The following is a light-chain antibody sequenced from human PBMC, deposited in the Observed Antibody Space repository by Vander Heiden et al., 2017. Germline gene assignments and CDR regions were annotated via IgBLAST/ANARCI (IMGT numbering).Light chain of an antibody. V-gene: IGLV2-23*02. J-gene: IGLJ3*02. Sequence: QPALTQPAPLPGHSGQSNTISCTGSSSVVGSYNYVSWYQQHPGKAPKLIIYEAIKRPSGVSDRFSASKSGNTASLTISGLQVQDEADYYCCSYAGSRTFVVIGGGTKLTVL. CDR2: EAI. CDR1: SSVVGSYNY. CDR3: CSYAGSRTFVV.